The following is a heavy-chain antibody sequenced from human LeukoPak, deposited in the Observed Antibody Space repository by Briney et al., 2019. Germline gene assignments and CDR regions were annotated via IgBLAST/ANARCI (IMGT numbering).Heavy chain of an antibody. V-gene: IGHV3-30*02. Sequence: PGGSLRLPCAASGFTFTTYGMHWVRQAPGKGLEWVAFIRNDGSDKYYADSVKGRFTISRDNSKNTLYLQMNSLRAEDTAVYYCAKDGIARSIFDYWGQGTLVTVSS. CDR3: AKDGIARSIFDY. D-gene: IGHD1-1*01. J-gene: IGHJ4*02. CDR1: GFTFTTYG. CDR2: IRNDGSDK.